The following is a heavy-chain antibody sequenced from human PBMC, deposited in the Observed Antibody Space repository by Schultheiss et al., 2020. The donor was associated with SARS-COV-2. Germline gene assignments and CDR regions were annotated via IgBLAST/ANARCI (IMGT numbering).Heavy chain of an antibody. D-gene: IGHD6-19*01. V-gene: IGHV3-9*01. Sequence: GGSLRLSCAASGFTFSSYAMSWIRQAPGKGLEWVSGISWNSGSIGYADSVKGRFTISRDNAKNSLYLQMNSLRAEDTALYYCAKDMEPGIAVAGDYWGQGTLVTVSS. CDR3: AKDMEPGIAVAGDY. CDR2: ISWNSGSI. J-gene: IGHJ4*02. CDR1: GFTFSSYA.